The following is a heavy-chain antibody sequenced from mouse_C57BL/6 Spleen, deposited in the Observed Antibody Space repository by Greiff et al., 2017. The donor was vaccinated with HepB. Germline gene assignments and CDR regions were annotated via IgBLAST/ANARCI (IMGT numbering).Heavy chain of an antibody. CDR1: GYTFTSYW. D-gene: IGHD4-1*01. Sequence: QVQLQQSGAELVKPGASVKMSCKASGYTFTSYWITWVKQRPGQGLEWIGDIYPGSGSTNYNEKFKSKATLTVDTSSSTAYMQLSSLTSEDSAVYYCALTGTGDDLDYWGQGTTLTVSS. J-gene: IGHJ2*01. CDR3: ALTGTGDDLDY. CDR2: IYPGSGST. V-gene: IGHV1-55*01.